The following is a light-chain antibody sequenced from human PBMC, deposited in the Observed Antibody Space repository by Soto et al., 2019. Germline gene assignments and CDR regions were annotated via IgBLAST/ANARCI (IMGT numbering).Light chain of an antibody. Sequence: DIQMTQSPSTLSASVGDRVTITCRASQSISSWLAWYQQKPGKAPKLLIYDASNLESGVPSRFSGSGSGTEFTLTVSSLQPDDFAAYECQQYNSSPWTCGQGTKVEIK. CDR1: QSISSW. J-gene: IGKJ1*01. V-gene: IGKV1-5*01. CDR3: QQYNSSPWT. CDR2: DAS.